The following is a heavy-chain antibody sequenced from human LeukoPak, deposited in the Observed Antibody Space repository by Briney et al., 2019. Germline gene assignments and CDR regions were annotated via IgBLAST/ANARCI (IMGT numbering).Heavy chain of an antibody. CDR1: GYTFTSYD. V-gene: IGHV1-8*03. J-gene: IGHJ4*02. D-gene: IGHD3-22*01. Sequence: ASVKVSCKASGYTFTSYDINWVRQATGQGLEWMGWMNPNSGNTGYAQEFQGRVTITRSTSISTAYMELSSLRSEDTAVYYCAREGDSSGYYPYWGQGTLVTVSS. CDR3: AREGDSSGYYPY. CDR2: MNPNSGNT.